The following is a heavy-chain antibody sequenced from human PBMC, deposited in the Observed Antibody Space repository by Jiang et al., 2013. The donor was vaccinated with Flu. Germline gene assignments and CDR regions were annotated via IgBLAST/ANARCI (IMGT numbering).Heavy chain of an antibody. CDR2: INHSGST. CDR1: GGSFSGYY. J-gene: IGHJ6*02. CDR3: ARAHRRGYYYYGMDV. V-gene: IGHV4-34*01. D-gene: IGHD3-10*01. Sequence: LLKPSETLSLTCAVYGGSFSGYYWSWIRQPPGKGLEWIGEINHSGSTNYNPSLKSRVTISVDTSKNQFSLKLSSVTAADTAVYYCARAHRRGYYYYGMDVWGQGTTVTVSS.